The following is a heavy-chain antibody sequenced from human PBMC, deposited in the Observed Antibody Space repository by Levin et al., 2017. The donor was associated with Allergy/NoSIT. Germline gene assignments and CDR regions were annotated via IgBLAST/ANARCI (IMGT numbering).Heavy chain of an antibody. CDR3: AAHLWFGELLYVY. J-gene: IGHJ4*02. D-gene: IGHD3-10*01. CDR1: GYTFTSYG. CDR2: ISAYNGNT. Sequence: GESLKISCKASGYTFTSYGISWVRQAPGQGLEWMGWISAYNGNTNYAQKLQGRVTMTTDTSTSTAYMELRSLRSDDTAVYYCAAHLWFGELLYVYWGQGTLVTVSS. V-gene: IGHV1-18*01.